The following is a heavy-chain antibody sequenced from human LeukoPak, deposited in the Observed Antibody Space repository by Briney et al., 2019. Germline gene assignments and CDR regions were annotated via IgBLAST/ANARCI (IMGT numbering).Heavy chain of an antibody. CDR1: GGSISSYY. CDR3: AREDGATAMVP. J-gene: IGHJ5*02. CDR2: IYYSGST. Sequence: SETLSLTCTVSGGSISSYYWSWIRQPPGKGLEWIGYIYYSGSTNYNPSLKSRVTISVDTSKNQFSLKLSSVTAADTAVYYCAREDGATAMVPWGQGTLVTVSS. V-gene: IGHV4-59*01. D-gene: IGHD5-18*01.